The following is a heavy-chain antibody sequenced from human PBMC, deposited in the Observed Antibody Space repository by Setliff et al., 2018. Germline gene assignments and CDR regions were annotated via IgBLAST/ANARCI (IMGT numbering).Heavy chain of an antibody. D-gene: IGHD6-19*01. CDR1: GYIFTNYY. J-gene: IGHJ3*02. CDR2: INANTGGT. V-gene: IGHV1-2*02. CDR3: ARVGGYASAWHGIEAFDI. Sequence: GASVKVSCKTSGYIFTNYYIHWVRQAPGQGLEWMGWINANTGGTREVQKFQGRVTMTRDTSIDTAYMEVNRLTYDGTAVYYCARVGGYASAWHGIEAFDIWGQGTKVTVSS.